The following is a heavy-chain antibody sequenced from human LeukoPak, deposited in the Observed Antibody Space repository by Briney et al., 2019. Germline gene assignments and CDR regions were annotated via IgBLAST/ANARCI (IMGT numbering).Heavy chain of an antibody. V-gene: IGHV4-61*02. Sequence: PSETLSLTCTVSGGSISSGTYNWSWIRQPAGKGLEWIGRIYISGSTDYSPSLKSRVTISVDTSKNQFSLNLSSVTAADTAVYYCARAPIYSMGAFDIWGQGTMVTVSS. CDR1: GGSISSGTYN. CDR3: ARAPIYSMGAFDI. D-gene: IGHD6-13*01. J-gene: IGHJ3*02. CDR2: IYISGST.